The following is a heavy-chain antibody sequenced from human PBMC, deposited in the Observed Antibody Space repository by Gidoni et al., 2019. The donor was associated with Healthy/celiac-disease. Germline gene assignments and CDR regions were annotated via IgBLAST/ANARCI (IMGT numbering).Heavy chain of an antibody. D-gene: IGHD5-12*01. CDR1: SGYY. J-gene: IGHJ4*02. CDR2: INHSGST. Sequence: SGYYWSWIRQPPVKGLEWIGEINHSGSTNYNPSLKSRVTISVDTSKNQFSLKLSSVTAADTAVYYCARGPDIVATIDTYYFDYWGQGTLVTVSS. CDR3: ARGPDIVATIDTYYFDY. V-gene: IGHV4-34*01.